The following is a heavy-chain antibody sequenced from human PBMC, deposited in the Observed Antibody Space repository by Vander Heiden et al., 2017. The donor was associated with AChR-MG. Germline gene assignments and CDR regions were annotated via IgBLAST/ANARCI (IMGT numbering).Heavy chain of an antibody. D-gene: IGHD3-10*01. CDR2: IRSKAYGGTT. V-gene: IGHV3-49*05. J-gene: IGHJ4*02. CDR3: TRDGSGSYVGY. Sequence: EEQLVESGGGMVKPGRSMRLTSTACGSPFGDYAMSWFRKAPGKGLEWVSFIRSKAYGGTTEYAASVKGRFTISRDDSKSIAYLQMNSLKTEDTAVYYCTRDGSGSYVGYWGQGTLVTVSS. CDR1: GSPFGDYA.